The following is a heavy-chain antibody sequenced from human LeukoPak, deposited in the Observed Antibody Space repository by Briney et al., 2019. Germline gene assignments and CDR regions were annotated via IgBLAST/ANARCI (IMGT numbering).Heavy chain of an antibody. Sequence: TSETLTLTCAVHGGSFSGYYWSWIRQPPGKGLEWIGEINHSGSTNYNPSLKSRVAISVDTSKNQFSLKLSSVTAADTAVYYCARGPVAGPEFVYWRQGTLVTVSS. CDR1: GGSFSGYY. CDR3: ARGPVAGPEFVY. J-gene: IGHJ4*02. V-gene: IGHV4-34*01. CDR2: INHSGST. D-gene: IGHD6-19*01.